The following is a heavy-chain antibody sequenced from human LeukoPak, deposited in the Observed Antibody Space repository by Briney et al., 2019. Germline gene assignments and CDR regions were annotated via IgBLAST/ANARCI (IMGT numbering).Heavy chain of an antibody. Sequence: GASVKVSCKASGYTFTSYGISWVRQAPGQGLEWMGWISAYNGNTNYAQKLQGRVTMTTDTSTSTAYMELRSLRSDDTAVYYCARSYITRVRGVIIKGRYNWFDPWGQGTLVTVSS. V-gene: IGHV1-18*04. D-gene: IGHD3-10*01. CDR1: GYTFTSYG. CDR3: ARSYITRVRGVIIKGRYNWFDP. CDR2: ISAYNGNT. J-gene: IGHJ5*02.